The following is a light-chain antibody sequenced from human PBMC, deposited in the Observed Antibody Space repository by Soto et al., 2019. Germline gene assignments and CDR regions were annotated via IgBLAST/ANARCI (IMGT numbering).Light chain of an antibody. J-gene: IGKJ1*01. V-gene: IGKV2-30*01. CDR2: EVS. CDR1: QSLEYTNGISY. Sequence: DVVMTQSPLSLPVTPGQPASISCRSSQSLEYTNGISYLTWFQQRPGQSPRRLIYEVSNRDSGVPERFSGSGSGTDFTLKISRVEAEDVGVYYCMQGTHWPATFGQGTKVDIK. CDR3: MQGTHWPAT.